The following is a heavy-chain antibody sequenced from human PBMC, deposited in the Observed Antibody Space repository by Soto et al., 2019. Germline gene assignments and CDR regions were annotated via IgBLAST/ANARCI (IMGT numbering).Heavy chain of an antibody. V-gene: IGHV4-59*01. Sequence: SETLCLTCTVSGGSISSYYWSWIRQPPGKGLEWIGYIYYSGSTNYNPSLKSRVTISVDTSKNQFSLKLSSVTAADTAVYYCARGYDFWSGLGRGSRFXYWGQGTLVXVSS. CDR2: IYYSGST. CDR1: GGSISSYY. CDR3: ARGYDFWSGLGRGSRFXY. D-gene: IGHD3-3*01. J-gene: IGHJ4*02.